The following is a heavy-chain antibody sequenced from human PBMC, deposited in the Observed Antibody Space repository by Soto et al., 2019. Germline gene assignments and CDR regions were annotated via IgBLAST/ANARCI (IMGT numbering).Heavy chain of an antibody. D-gene: IGHD4-17*01. J-gene: IGHJ6*02. CDR1: GYTFTGYY. CDR3: ARDTDYGMDV. V-gene: IGHV1-2*04. CDR2: INPNSGGT. Sequence: ASVKVSCKASGYTFTGYYMHWVRQAPGQGLEWMGWINPNSGGTNYAQKFQGWVTMTRDTSISTAYMELSRPRSDDTAVYYCARDTDYGMDVWGQGTTVTVSS.